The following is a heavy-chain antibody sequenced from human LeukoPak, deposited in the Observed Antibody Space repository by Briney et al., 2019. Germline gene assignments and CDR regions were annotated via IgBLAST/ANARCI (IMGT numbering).Heavy chain of an antibody. J-gene: IGHJ3*01. CDR3: ARGEDYSDYTIDDAFDL. D-gene: IGHD4-11*01. Sequence: PGGSLRLSCVTSGFRFSNFEMNWVRQPPGKGLEWVSSISSGSTYIYYADSLKGRFTISRDNAKNSLFLQMNSLRAEDTAVYYCARGEDYSDYTIDDAFDLWGQGTMVTVSS. CDR2: ISSGSTYI. CDR1: GFRFSNFE. V-gene: IGHV3-21*01.